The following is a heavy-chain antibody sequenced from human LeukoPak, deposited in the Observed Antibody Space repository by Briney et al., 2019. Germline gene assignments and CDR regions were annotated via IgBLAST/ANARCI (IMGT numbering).Heavy chain of an antibody. Sequence: SETLSLTCTVSSGSISSSNYFSVWIRQPPGKGLEWIGNIYYSGGTYYNPPLKSRVTISVDTSKDQFSLKLSSVTAADTAVYFCARLTTWYPHFDCWGQGTLVTVSS. D-gene: IGHD6-13*01. V-gene: IGHV4-39*01. CDR1: SGSISSSNYF. CDR3: ARLTTWYPHFDC. CDR2: IYYSGGT. J-gene: IGHJ4*02.